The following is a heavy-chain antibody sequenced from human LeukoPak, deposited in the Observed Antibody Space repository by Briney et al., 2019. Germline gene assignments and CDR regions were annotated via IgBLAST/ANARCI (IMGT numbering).Heavy chain of an antibody. CDR1: GGTFSSYA. CDR3: ARVGDSGYDVDYFDY. CDR2: IIPIFGTA. Sequence: SVKVSCKASGGTFSSYAISWVRQAPGQGLEWMGGIIPIFGTANYAQKFQGRVTITADESTSTAYMELSSLRSGDTAVYYCARVGDSGYDVDYFDYWGQGTLVTVSS. D-gene: IGHD5-12*01. V-gene: IGHV1-69*13. J-gene: IGHJ4*02.